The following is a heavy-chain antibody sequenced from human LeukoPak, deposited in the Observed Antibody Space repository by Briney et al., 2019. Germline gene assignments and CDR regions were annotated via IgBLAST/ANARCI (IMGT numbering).Heavy chain of an antibody. CDR2: IYFSGST. J-gene: IGHJ6*02. Sequence: SETLSLTCTVSGGSLSSYYWSWVRQPPGKGLEWIGNIYFSGSTNYNPSLKSRVTMSLDTSKNQFSLRLSSVTAADTAVYYCARGDIRNVMIRGVSYGMDVWGQGTTVTVS. CDR1: GGSLSSYY. CDR3: ARGDIRNVMIRGVSYGMDV. D-gene: IGHD3-10*01. V-gene: IGHV4-59*01.